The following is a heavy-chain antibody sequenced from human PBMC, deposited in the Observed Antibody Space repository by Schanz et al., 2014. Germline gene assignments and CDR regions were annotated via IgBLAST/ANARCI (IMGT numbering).Heavy chain of an antibody. D-gene: IGHD1-26*01. CDR1: GFTFDEYG. CDR2: ISGNSGNI. V-gene: IGHV3-9*01. CDR3: ARRRWDTLYVGYYFDY. Sequence: EVQLVESGGDLVQPGRSLRLSCAASGFTFDEYGMHWVRQAPGKGLEWVSGISGNSGNIGYADSVKGRFTISRDNAKNSLYLQMHSLRPEDTAVYYCARRRWDTLYVGYYFDYWGQGTLVTVSS. J-gene: IGHJ4*02.